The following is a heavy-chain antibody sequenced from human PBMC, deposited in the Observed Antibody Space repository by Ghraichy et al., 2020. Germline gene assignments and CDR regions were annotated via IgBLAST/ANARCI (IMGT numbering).Heavy chain of an antibody. Sequence: ASVKDSCKASGYTFSVNYIHWVRQAPGQGLEWMGWINPNTGDPNLAQKFQGRVTMTRDTSISTVYMELTDLNSNDTALYYCARGPRGYLDYWGQGTLVTVSS. CDR1: GYTFSVNY. V-gene: IGHV1-2*02. CDR2: INPNTGDP. CDR3: ARGPRGYLDY. D-gene: IGHD3-10*01. J-gene: IGHJ4*02.